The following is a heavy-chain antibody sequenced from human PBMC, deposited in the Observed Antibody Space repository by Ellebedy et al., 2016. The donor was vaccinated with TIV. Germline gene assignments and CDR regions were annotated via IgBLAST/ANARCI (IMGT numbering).Heavy chain of an antibody. CDR2: IYDSGRS. D-gene: IGHD3-10*01. V-gene: IGHV4-39*01. J-gene: IGHJ6*02. CDR1: GGSISSSGYY. CDR3: ARLWFGDLFSPEGDV. Sequence: SETLSLTXTASGGSISSSGYYWGWIRQPPGKGLEWIGSIYDSGRSHYNPSLKSRVTISVDTSKNQFSLKLSSVTAADTALYYCARLWFGDLFSPEGDVWGQGTTVTVSS.